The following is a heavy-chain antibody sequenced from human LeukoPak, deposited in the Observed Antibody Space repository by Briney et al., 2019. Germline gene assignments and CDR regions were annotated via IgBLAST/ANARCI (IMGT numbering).Heavy chain of an antibody. CDR2: TNHSGST. J-gene: IGHJ5*02. CDR1: GGSFSGYY. CDR3: ARAAGKSWFDP. V-gene: IGHV4-34*01. Sequence: SETLSLTCAVYGGSFSGYYWSWIRQPPGKGLEWIGETNHSGSTNYNPSLKSRVTISVDTSKNQFSLKLSSVTAADTAVYYCARAAGKSWFDPWGQGTLVTVSS.